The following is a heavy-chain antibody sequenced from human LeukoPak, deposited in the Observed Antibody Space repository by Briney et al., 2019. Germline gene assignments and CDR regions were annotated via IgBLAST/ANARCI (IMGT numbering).Heavy chain of an antibody. Sequence: SVKVSCKASGGTFCSYAISWVRQAPGQGLEWMGGIIPIFGTANYAQKLQGRVTITADESTSTAYMELSSLRSEDTAVYYCAIVEGGLLWFGEGTAFDIWGQGTMVTVSS. V-gene: IGHV1-69*13. CDR3: AIVEGGLLWFGEGTAFDI. J-gene: IGHJ3*02. CDR1: GGTFCSYA. CDR2: IIPIFGTA. D-gene: IGHD3-10*01.